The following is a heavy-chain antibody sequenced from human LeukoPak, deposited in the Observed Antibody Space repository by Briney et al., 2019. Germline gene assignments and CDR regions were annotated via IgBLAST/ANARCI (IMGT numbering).Heavy chain of an antibody. CDR3: ARVTYGGNSGADY. Sequence: GGSLRLSCAASGFTFSSYSMNLVRQAPGKGLEWVSSISSSSSYIYYADSVKGRFTISRDNAKNSLYLQMNSLRAEDTAVYYCARVTYGGNSGADYWGQGTLVTVSS. CDR1: GFTFSSYS. CDR2: ISSSSSYI. J-gene: IGHJ4*02. V-gene: IGHV3-21*01. D-gene: IGHD4-23*01.